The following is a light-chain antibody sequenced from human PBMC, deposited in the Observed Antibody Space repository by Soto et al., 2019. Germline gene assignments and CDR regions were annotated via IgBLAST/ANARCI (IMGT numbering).Light chain of an antibody. V-gene: IGKV1-5*01. CDR2: DAS. J-gene: IGKJ1*01. CDR3: QQYKSYPWT. Sequence: DIQMTQSPSTLSASVGDRVTITCWASQSISSWLAWYQQKPGKAPKLLIYDASSLESGVPSRFSGSGSGTEFTLTISSLQPDDFATYYCQQYKSYPWTFGQGTKVEIK. CDR1: QSISSW.